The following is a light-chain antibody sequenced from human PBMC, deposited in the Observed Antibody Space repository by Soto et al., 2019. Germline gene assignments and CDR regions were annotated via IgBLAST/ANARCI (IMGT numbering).Light chain of an antibody. Sequence: DIPLTQSPSFLSASVGDRVAITCRASQGISQYVAWYQQKPGSAPKLLLYTASILQNGVPSRFSGTGSGTEFTLTISRLQPEDIATYYCQQVNSYPLTFGGGTQLEIK. V-gene: IGKV1-9*01. CDR2: TAS. CDR3: QQVNSYPLT. CDR1: QGISQY. J-gene: IGKJ4*01.